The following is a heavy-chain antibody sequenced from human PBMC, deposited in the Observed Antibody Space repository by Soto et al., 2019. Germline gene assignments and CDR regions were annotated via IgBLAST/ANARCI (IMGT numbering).Heavy chain of an antibody. D-gene: IGHD6-13*01. V-gene: IGHV5-10-1*01. CDR1: GYSFTSYW. CDR2: IDPSDSYT. J-gene: IGHJ4*02. CDR3: ASTIIAAAGTSDY. Sequence: SLKMSCKGSGYSFTSYWISWVRQMPGKGLEWMGRIDPSDSYTNYSPSFQGHVTISADKSISTAYLQWSSLKASDTAMYYCASTIIAAAGTSDYWGQGTLVPVSS.